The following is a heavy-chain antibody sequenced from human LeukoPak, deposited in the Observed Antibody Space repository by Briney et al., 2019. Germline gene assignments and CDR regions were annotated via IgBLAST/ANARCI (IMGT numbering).Heavy chain of an antibody. D-gene: IGHD2-2*02. V-gene: IGHV4-38-2*02. CDR2: IYHSGST. J-gene: IGHJ3*02. CDR3: ARDLRALEYQLLYGTPVGAFDI. Sequence: SETLSLTCTVSGYSISSGYYWGWLRQPPGKGLEWIGSIYHSGSTYYNPSLRSRVTISVDKSKNQFSMKLSSVTAADTAVYYWARDLRALEYQLLYGTPVGAFDIWGQGTMVTVSS. CDR1: GYSISSGYY.